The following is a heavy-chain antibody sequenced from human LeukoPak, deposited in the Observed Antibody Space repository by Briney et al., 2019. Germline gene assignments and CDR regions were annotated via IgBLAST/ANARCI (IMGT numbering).Heavy chain of an antibody. V-gene: IGHV3-30*02. CDR1: GFTFSSYG. CDR3: AKTPGDYYYYYYYGMDV. Sequence: PGGSLRLSCAASGFTFSSYGMHWVRQAPGKGLEWVAFIRYDGSNKYYADSVQGRFTISRDNSKNTLYLQMNSLRAEDTAVYYCAKTPGDYYYYYYYGMDVWGQGTTVTVSS. D-gene: IGHD4-17*01. J-gene: IGHJ6*02. CDR2: IRYDGSNK.